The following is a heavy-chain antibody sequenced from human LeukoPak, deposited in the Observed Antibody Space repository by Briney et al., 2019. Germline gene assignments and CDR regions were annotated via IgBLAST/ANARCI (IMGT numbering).Heavy chain of an antibody. J-gene: IGHJ4*02. V-gene: IGHV1-18*01. D-gene: IGHD3-22*01. CDR2: ISAYNGNT. CDR3: ARDYDSSGYYLATFDY. Sequence: GASVKVSFKASGYTFTSYGISWVRQAPGQGHEWMGRISAYNGNTNYAQKFQGRVTMTTDTSTSTAYMELRSLRSDDTAVYYCARDYDSSGYYLATFDYWGQGTLVTVSS. CDR1: GYTFTSYG.